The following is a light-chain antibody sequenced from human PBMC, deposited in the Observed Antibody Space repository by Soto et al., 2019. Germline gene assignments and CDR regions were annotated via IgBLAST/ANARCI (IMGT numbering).Light chain of an antibody. V-gene: IGLV2-23*01. CDR3: CSYAGSFTFV. J-gene: IGLJ1*01. Sequence: QSALTQPASVSGSPGQSITISCTGTSSDVGSYNLVSWYQHHPGKAPKLMIFEDSKRPSGISDRFSGSKSGNTASLTISGLQAEDEADYYCCSYAGSFTFVFGTGTKVTVL. CDR1: SSDVGSYNL. CDR2: EDS.